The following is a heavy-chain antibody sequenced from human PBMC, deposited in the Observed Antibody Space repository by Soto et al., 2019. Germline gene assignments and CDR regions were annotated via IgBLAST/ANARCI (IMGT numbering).Heavy chain of an antibody. CDR3: ARAKAPLYSSSWYWFDP. CDR2: IYYSGST. CDR1: GGSISSYY. D-gene: IGHD6-13*01. V-gene: IGHV4-59*08. Sequence: SGTLSLTCTVSGGSISSYYWGWIRQPPGKGLEWIGYIYYSGSTNYNPSLKSRVTISVDTSKNQFSLKLSSVTAADTAVYYCARAKAPLYSSSWYWFDPWGQGTLVTVSS. J-gene: IGHJ5*02.